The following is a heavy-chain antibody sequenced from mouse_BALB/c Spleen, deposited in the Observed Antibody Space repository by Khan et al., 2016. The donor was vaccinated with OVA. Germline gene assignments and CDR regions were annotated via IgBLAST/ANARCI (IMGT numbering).Heavy chain of an antibody. CDR1: GFTFSTYG. J-gene: IGHJ3*01. CDR2: ISSGGSYT. Sequence: VQLKEPGGDLVKPEGSLKLSCAASGFTFSTYGMSWVRQTPDKRLEWVATISSGGSYTYYPDSVQGRFTISRDNAKNTLYLQMSSLKSEDTAMFYCARLAYYYVSKGFAYWGQGTLVTVSA. CDR3: ARLAYYYVSKGFAY. D-gene: IGHD1-1*01. V-gene: IGHV5-6*01.